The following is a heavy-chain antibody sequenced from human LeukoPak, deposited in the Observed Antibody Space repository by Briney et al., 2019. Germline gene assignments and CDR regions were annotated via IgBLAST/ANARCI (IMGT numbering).Heavy chain of an antibody. CDR3: ARGGEARGVRGVIKAQGGGQPPEDY. D-gene: IGHD3-10*01. CDR1: GFTFSSYW. J-gene: IGHJ4*02. CDR2: IKQDGSEK. V-gene: IGHV3-7*01. Sequence: PGGSLRLSCAASGFTFSSYWMSWVRQAPGKGLEWVANIKQDGSEKYYVDSVKGRFTISRDNAKNSLYLQMNSLRAEDTAVYYCARGGEARGVRGVIKAQGGGQPPEDYWGQGTLVTVSS.